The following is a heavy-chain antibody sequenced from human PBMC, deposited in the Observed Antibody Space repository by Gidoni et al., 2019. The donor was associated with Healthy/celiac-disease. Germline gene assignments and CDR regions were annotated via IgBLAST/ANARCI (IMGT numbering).Heavy chain of an antibody. CDR1: GGSISRGSDY. V-gene: IGHV4-61*02. Sequence: QVQLQESDPGLVKPSQTLSLTCTVSGGSISRGSDYWSWIRQPAGKGLEWIGRIYSSGGTSYNPSLKSRVTISVDTSKNQFSLTLSSVTAADTAMYFCATSLTGTTPGVFWGQGTMVTVSS. CDR2: IYSSGGT. CDR3: ATSLTGTTPGVF. D-gene: IGHD1-20*01. J-gene: IGHJ3*01.